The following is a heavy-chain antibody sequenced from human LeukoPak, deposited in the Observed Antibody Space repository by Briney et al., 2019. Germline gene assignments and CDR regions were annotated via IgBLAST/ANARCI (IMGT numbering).Heavy chain of an antibody. CDR3: ARSTRYFGSAMYYFDD. CDR2: ITDSGSST. CDR1: GFTFTGYY. D-gene: IGHD3-10*01. V-gene: IGHV3-64*01. J-gene: IGHJ4*02. Sequence: GGSLRLSCAASGFTFTGYYLRWVRQTPGKGLEYISTITDSGSSTYLTNSVRGRFTISRDNSKNTLYLQMGSLRTEDTAVYYCARSTRYFGSAMYYFDDWGQGTLVTVSS.